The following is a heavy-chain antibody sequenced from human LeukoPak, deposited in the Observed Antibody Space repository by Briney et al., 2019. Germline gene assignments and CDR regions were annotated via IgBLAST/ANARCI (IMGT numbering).Heavy chain of an antibody. CDR3: AKDPYGSGSYYYDY. D-gene: IGHD3-10*01. CDR1: GFTFSSFA. V-gene: IGHV3-30*18. Sequence: PGGSLRLSCAASGFTFSSFAMHWVRQAPGKGLEWVALISYEGSNKYYEDSVKGRFTISRDNSKKTLYLQMNSLRTEDTAVYYCAKDPYGSGSYYYDYWGQGTLVTVSS. CDR2: ISYEGSNK. J-gene: IGHJ4*02.